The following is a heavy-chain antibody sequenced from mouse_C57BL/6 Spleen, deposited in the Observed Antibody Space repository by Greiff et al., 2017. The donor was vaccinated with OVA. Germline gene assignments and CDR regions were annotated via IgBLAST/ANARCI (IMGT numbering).Heavy chain of an antibody. CDR3: TSPLTGAWFAY. V-gene: IGHV14-1*01. Sequence: VQLQQSGAELVRPGASVKLSCTASGFNIKDYYMHWVKQRPEQGLEWIGRIDPEDGDTEYAPKFQGKATMTADTSSNTAYLQLSSLTSEDTAVYYCTSPLTGAWFAYWGQGTLVTVSA. D-gene: IGHD4-1*01. CDR2: IDPEDGDT. CDR1: GFNIKDYY. J-gene: IGHJ3*01.